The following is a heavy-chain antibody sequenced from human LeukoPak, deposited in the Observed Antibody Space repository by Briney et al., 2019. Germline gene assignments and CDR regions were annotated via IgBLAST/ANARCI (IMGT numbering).Heavy chain of an antibody. CDR2: INPNSGGT. CDR1: GYTFTGYY. J-gene: IGHJ4*02. Sequence: GASVKVSCKASGYTFTGYYMHWVRQAPGQGLEWMGRINPNSGGTNYAQKFQGRVTMTRDTSISTAYMELSRLRSDDTAVYYCARDPGQLWSHELSFDCWGLGTLVTVSS. CDR3: ARDPGQLWSHELSFDC. D-gene: IGHD5-18*01. V-gene: IGHV1-2*06.